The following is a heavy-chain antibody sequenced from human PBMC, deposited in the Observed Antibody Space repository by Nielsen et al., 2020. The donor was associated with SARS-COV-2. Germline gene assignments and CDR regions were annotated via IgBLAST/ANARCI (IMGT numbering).Heavy chain of an antibody. J-gene: IGHJ4*02. CDR3: ARRGKRGYSYGWDY. V-gene: IGHV4-39*01. D-gene: IGHD5-18*01. Sequence: SETLSLTCTVSGGSISSSSYYWGWIRQPPGKGLEWIGSIYYSGSTYYNPSLKSRVTISVDTSKNQFSLKLSSVTAADTAVYYCARRGKRGYSYGWDYWGQGTLVTVSS. CDR1: GGSISSSSYY. CDR2: IYYSGST.